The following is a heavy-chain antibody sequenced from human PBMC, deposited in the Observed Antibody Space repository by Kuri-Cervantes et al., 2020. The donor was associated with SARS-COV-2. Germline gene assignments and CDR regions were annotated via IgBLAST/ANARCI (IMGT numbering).Heavy chain of an antibody. CDR1: GFTFSSYA. CDR3: AGFPEWELLPFDI. Sequence: LSLTCAASGFTFSSYAMHWVRQAPGKGLEWVALISYDEVNKYYADSVKGRFSISRDNSRNTLYLQMNSLRAEDTAVYYCAGFPEWELLPFDIWGQGTMVTVSS. V-gene: IGHV3-30*03. CDR2: ISYDEVNK. D-gene: IGHD1-26*01. J-gene: IGHJ3*02.